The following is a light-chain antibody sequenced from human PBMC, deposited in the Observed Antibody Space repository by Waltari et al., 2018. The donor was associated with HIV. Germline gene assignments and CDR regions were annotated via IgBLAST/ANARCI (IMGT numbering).Light chain of an antibody. J-gene: IGKJ1*01. CDR2: DAS. Sequence: DIQMTQSPSSLSAPVGDRVTITCRATQGIRHDLGWYQQKAGKAPKRLIYDASKLQSGVPASFSGTGSGTEFTLTISSLQPEDLATYYWLQHNTYPLPFGQGTKVGI. CDR1: QGIRHD. V-gene: IGKV1-17*01. CDR3: LQHNTYPLP.